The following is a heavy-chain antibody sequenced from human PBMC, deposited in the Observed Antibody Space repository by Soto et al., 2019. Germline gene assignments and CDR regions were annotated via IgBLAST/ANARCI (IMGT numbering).Heavy chain of an antibody. J-gene: IGHJ6*03. D-gene: IGHD4-17*01. CDR2: IYYSGST. V-gene: IGHV4-59*01. CDR3: ARGMTTTIYYYYMDV. CDR1: GGSISSYY. Sequence: QVQLQESGPGLVKPSETLSLTCTVSGGSISSYYWSWIRQPPGKGLEWIGYIYYSGSTNYNPSHKSRVTISVDTSKNQFSLKLSSVTAADTAVYYCARGMTTTIYYYYMDVWGKGTTVTVSS.